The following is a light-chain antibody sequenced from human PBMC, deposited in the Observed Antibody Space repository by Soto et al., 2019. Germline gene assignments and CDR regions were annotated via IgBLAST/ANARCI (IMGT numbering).Light chain of an antibody. V-gene: IGKV1-39*01. J-gene: IGKJ1*01. CDR1: QSISNH. CDR2: AAS. CDR3: QQSYSSPPT. Sequence: DIQMTQSPSSLSASVEDRVIITCRASQSISNHLNWYQQKPGKAPKLLIFAASSLQSGVPSRFSRSRSVPDFTLTITSLQPEDFSTYYCQQSYSSPPTLRQGTKVDSK.